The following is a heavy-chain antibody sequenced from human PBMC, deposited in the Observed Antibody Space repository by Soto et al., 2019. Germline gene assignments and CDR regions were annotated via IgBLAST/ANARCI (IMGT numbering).Heavy chain of an antibody. Sequence: ASVKVSCKASGYTFTGYYMHWVRQAPGQGLEWMGWINPNSGGTNYAQKFQGWVTMTRDTTISPAYMELSRLRSDDTAVYYCARAPQLVYFDYWGQGTLVTVSS. J-gene: IGHJ4*02. CDR1: GYTFTGYY. V-gene: IGHV1-2*04. CDR3: ARAPQLVYFDY. D-gene: IGHD1-1*01. CDR2: INPNSGGT.